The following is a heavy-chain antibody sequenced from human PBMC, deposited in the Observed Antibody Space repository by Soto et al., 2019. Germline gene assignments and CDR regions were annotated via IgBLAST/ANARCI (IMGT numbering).Heavy chain of an antibody. CDR2: ISSSSSYT. CDR1: GFTFSDYY. V-gene: IGHV3-11*06. D-gene: IGHD3-22*01. J-gene: IGHJ4*02. Sequence: PGGSLRLSCAASGFTFSDYYMSWIRQAPGKGLEWVSYISSSSSYTNYADSVKGRFTISRDNAKNSLYLQMNSLRAEDTAVYYCAGYYYDSSGYYSGFDYWGQGTPVTVSS. CDR3: AGYYYDSSGYYSGFDY.